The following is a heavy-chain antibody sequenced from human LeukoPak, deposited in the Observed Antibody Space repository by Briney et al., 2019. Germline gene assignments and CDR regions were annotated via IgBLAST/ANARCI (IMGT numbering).Heavy chain of an antibody. Sequence: QTGGSLRLSCAASGSTFSNYWMHWVRQAPGRGLVWVSRINTDGSRTSYADSVKGRFTISRDNAKNTLYLQMNSLRVEDTAVYYCVREEGGDAFDIWGQGTMVTVSS. D-gene: IGHD3-16*01. CDR3: VREEGGDAFDI. J-gene: IGHJ3*02. CDR2: INTDGSRT. CDR1: GSTFSNYW. V-gene: IGHV3-74*01.